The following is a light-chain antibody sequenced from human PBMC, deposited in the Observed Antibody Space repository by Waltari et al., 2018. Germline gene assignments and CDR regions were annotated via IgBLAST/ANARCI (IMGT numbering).Light chain of an antibody. V-gene: IGKV3-11*01. CDR1: QSASSY. J-gene: IGKJ4*01. CDR2: DAS. CDR3: QQRSNWLT. Sequence: EIVLTQLPATLSLSPGERATLSCRASQSASSYLAWYQQKPGQSPRLLIYDASNRATGIPARFSGSGSGTDFTLTISSLEPEDFAVYYWQQRSNWLTFGGGTKVEIK.